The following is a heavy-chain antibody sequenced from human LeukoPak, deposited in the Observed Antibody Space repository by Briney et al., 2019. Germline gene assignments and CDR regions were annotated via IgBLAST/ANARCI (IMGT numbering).Heavy chain of an antibody. J-gene: IGHJ4*02. V-gene: IGHV3-11*01. Sequence: GGSLRLSCAASGFTFNDYYMSWIRQAPGKGLEWLSYINIGGTNTHYADSVKGRFTISRDNAKKSLYLEMNNLRAEDTAVYFCAKDPEVLRWSFDYWGQGTLVTVSS. CDR2: INIGGTNT. CDR1: GFTFNDYY. CDR3: AKDPEVLRWSFDY. D-gene: IGHD4-23*01.